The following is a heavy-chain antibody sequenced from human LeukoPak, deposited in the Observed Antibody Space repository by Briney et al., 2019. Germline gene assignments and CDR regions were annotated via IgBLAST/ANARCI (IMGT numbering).Heavy chain of an antibody. V-gene: IGHV3-64D*06. CDR2: ISSNGDNT. CDR1: GFTFSTYV. Sequence: EGSLRFSCSVSGFTFSTYVMHWVRQAPGKGLEYVSAISSNGDNTYYADSVKGRFTISRDNSKNTLYLLSSLRADDTAVYYCVRGTGYWGQGTLVTVSS. CDR3: VRGTGY. J-gene: IGHJ4*02.